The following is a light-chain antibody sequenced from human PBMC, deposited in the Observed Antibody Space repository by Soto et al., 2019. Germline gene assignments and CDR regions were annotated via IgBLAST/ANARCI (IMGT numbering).Light chain of an antibody. Sequence: GDRVTITCRASQNIDDYLAWYQQKPWKAPKLLIYSASTLQXXXXSXXXXXVSGTDFXLTISSRQPEDFATYYCQQLNSYPRTFGQGTKVDIK. CDR1: QNIDDY. CDR2: SAS. V-gene: IGKV1-9*01. J-gene: IGKJ1*01. CDR3: QQLNSYPRT.